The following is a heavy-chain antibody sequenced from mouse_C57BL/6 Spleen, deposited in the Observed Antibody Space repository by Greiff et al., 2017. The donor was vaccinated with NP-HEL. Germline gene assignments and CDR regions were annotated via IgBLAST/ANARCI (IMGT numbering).Heavy chain of an antibody. CDR3: ARGKWLRLGEYYFDY. J-gene: IGHJ2*01. CDR1: GYAFSSSW. Sequence: QVQLKESGPELVKPGASVKISCKASGYAFSSSWMNWVKQRPGKGLEWIGRIYPGDGDTNYNGKFKGKATLTADKSSSTAYMQLSSLTSEDSAVYFCARGKWLRLGEYYFDYWGQGTTLTVSS. D-gene: IGHD2-2*01. CDR2: IYPGDGDT. V-gene: IGHV1-82*01.